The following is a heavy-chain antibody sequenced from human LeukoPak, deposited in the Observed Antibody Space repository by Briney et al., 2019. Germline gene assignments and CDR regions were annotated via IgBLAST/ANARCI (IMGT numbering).Heavy chain of an antibody. J-gene: IGHJ4*02. D-gene: IGHD6-19*01. CDR1: GFTFSSYA. CDR2: IKQDGSEK. CDR3: ASGPADFDY. Sequence: GGSLRLSCAASGFTFSSYAMSWVRQAPGKGLEWVANIKQDGSEKYYVDSVKGRFTISRDNAKNSLYLQMNSLRAEDTAVYYCASGPADFDYWGQGTLVTVSP. V-gene: IGHV3-7*01.